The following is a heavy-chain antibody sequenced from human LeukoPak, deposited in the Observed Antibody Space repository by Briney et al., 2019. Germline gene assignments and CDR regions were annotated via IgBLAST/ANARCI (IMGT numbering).Heavy chain of an antibody. V-gene: IGHV1-8*01. J-gene: IGHJ3*02. CDR3: AISGGGDYGDAFYI. D-gene: IGHD2-21*02. CDR1: GDTFTSYD. Sequence: GSAKDSSKPSGDTFTSYDINWGRQATRQGVEWRGWMNPNSGNTGDAQKFQGRVTMPRNTSISTAYMELSSLRSEDTAVYYCAISGGGDYGDAFYIWGQGTMVTVSS. CDR2: MNPNSGNT.